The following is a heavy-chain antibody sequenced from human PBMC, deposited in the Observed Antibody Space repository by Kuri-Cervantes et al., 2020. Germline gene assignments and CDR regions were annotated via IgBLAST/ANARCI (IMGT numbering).Heavy chain of an antibody. Sequence: GESLKISCAASGFTFSSYAMHWVRQAPGKGLEWVAVISYDGSNKCYADSVKGRFTISRDNSKNTLYLQTNSLRAEDTAVYYCASIVWELQSLDYWGQGTLVTVSS. CDR3: ASIVWELQSLDY. V-gene: IGHV3-30-3*01. CDR2: ISYDGSNK. D-gene: IGHD1-26*01. CDR1: GFTFSSYA. J-gene: IGHJ4*02.